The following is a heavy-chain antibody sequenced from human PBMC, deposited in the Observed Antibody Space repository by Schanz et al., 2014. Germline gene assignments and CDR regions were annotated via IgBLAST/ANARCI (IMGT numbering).Heavy chain of an antibody. D-gene: IGHD6-13*01. CDR3: ARGYSNIWSPMAY. J-gene: IGHJ4*02. Sequence: EVQLLESGGALEQPGGSLRLSCAASGITFSDYAMSWVRQAPGKGLEWVANIKQDESERSYVDSVKGRFTISRDNAKNSLYLQMNSLRAEDTAVYYCARGYSNIWSPMAYWGQGTLVTVSS. CDR2: IKQDESER. V-gene: IGHV3-7*01. CDR1: GITFSDYA.